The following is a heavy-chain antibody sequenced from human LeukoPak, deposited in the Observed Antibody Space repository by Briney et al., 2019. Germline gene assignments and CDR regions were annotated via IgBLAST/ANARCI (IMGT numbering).Heavy chain of an antibody. CDR3: ARSSDIVVVVAGYYFDY. J-gene: IGHJ4*02. D-gene: IGHD2-15*01. Sequence: PSETLSLTCTVSGGSISSSSYYWGWIRQPPGKGLEWIGSIYYSGSTYYNPSLKSRVTISVDTSKNQFSLKLSSVTAADTAVYYCARSSDIVVVVAGYYFDYWGQGTLVTVSS. CDR1: GGSISSSSYY. V-gene: IGHV4-39*07. CDR2: IYYSGST.